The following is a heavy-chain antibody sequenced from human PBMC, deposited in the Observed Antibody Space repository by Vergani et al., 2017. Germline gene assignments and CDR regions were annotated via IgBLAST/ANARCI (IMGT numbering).Heavy chain of an antibody. J-gene: IGHJ4*02. CDR2: IYYSGST. Sequence: QVQLQESGPGLVKPSETLSLTCTVSGGSISSYYWSWIRQPPGKGLEWIGYIYYSGSTNYNPSLKSRVTISVDTSKNQFSLKLSSVTAADTAVYYCARDPTEYSYGFDYWGQGTLVTVSS. CDR3: ARDPTEYSYGFDY. CDR1: GGSISSYY. D-gene: IGHD5-18*01. V-gene: IGHV4-59*01.